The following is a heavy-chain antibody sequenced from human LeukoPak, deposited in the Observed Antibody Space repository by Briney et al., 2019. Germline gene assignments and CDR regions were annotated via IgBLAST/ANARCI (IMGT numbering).Heavy chain of an antibody. CDR3: AKDIGAGIAAAGLSIYYYYYGMDV. CDR1: GFTLEDYA. V-gene: IGHV3-9*01. CDR2: ISLHSGSI. Sequence: SGGSLRLSCAAPGFTLEDYAMHSVRPAPGKGLEWGSGISLHSGSIRYAGAVNGRFTISSANAKNSVYLQMNSLRAEDTALYYCAKDIGAGIAAAGLSIYYYYYGMDVWGQGTTVTVSS. J-gene: IGHJ6*02. D-gene: IGHD6-13*01.